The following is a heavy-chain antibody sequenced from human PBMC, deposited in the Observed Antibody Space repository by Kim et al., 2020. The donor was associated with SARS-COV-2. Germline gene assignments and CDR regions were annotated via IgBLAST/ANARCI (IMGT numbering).Heavy chain of an antibody. CDR2: IYTSGRT. Sequence: SETLSLTCTVSGDSLSSDYWSWNRQPAGKGLEWIGRIYTSGRTNYNPSLQSRVTTSVDMSKNQFSLKLSSVTAADTAVYYCASALVHWGQGTLVTVSS. CDR1: GDSLSSDY. V-gene: IGHV4-4*07. CDR3: ASALVH. J-gene: IGHJ4*02. D-gene: IGHD2-2*01.